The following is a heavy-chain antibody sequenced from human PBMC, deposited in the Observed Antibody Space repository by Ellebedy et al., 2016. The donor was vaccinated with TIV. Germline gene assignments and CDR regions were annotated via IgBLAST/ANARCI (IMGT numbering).Heavy chain of an antibody. CDR3: ARGGTAGGFDV. Sequence: GESLKISXAASGFIFSSHWMSWVRQVPGKGPEWVANIKEDGSEEYYGDSVKGRCTIFRDNDKNSLNLQMVSLRAEDTAVYYCARGGTAGGFDVWGQGTMVTVSS. D-gene: IGHD2-8*02. CDR1: GFIFSSHW. V-gene: IGHV3-7*01. J-gene: IGHJ3*01. CDR2: IKEDGSEE.